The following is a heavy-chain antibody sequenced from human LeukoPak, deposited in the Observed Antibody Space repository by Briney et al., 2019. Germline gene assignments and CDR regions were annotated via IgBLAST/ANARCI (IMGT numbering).Heavy chain of an antibody. CDR2: ISGSGGST. V-gene: IGHV3-23*01. CDR3: AKLHTVQLRLWFGELLSYFQH. CDR1: GFTFSSYA. D-gene: IGHD3-10*01. Sequence: GSLRLSCAASGFTFSSYAMSWVRQAPGKGLEWVSAISGSGGSTYYADSVKGRFTISRDNSKNTLYLQMNSLRAEDTAVYYCAKLHTVQLRLWFGELLSYFQHWGQGTLVTVSS. J-gene: IGHJ1*01.